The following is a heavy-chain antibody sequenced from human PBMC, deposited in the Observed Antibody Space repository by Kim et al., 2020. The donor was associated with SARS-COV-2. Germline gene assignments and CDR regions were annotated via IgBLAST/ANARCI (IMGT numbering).Heavy chain of an antibody. CDR2: GGGP. CDR3: AKWENGFY. D-gene: IGHD1-26*01. J-gene: IGHJ4*02. Sequence: GGGPTYADSVRGRFTVSSDKSKNTLSLQMDSLRVEDTAVYYCAKWENGFYWGQGTLVSVSS. V-gene: IGHV3-53*01.